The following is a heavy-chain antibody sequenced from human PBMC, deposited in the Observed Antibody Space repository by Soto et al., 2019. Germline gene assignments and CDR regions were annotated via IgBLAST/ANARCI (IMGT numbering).Heavy chain of an antibody. V-gene: IGHV1-18*01. Sequence: ASVKVSCKASGYTFTSYGISWVRQAPGQGLEWMGWISAYNGNTNYAQKLQGRVTMTTDTSTSTAYMELRSLRSDDTAVYYCAREPAWGDIVVVPAAKQTDYYYYMDVWGKGTTVTVSS. CDR2: ISAYNGNT. CDR1: GYTFTSYG. J-gene: IGHJ6*03. D-gene: IGHD2-2*01. CDR3: AREPAWGDIVVVPAAKQTDYYYYMDV.